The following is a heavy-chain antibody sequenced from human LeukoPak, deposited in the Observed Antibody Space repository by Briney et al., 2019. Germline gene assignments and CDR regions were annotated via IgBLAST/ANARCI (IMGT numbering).Heavy chain of an antibody. Sequence: PSETLSLTCIVSAGSISSSSYYWGWIRQPPGKGPEWIGSIYYSGSTYYNPSLKSRVTISVDTSKNQFSLKLSSVTAADTAVYYCARTGYSSGADYWGQGTLVTVSS. CDR2: IYYSGST. V-gene: IGHV4-39*01. D-gene: IGHD6-19*01. J-gene: IGHJ4*02. CDR1: AGSISSSSYY. CDR3: ARTGYSSGADY.